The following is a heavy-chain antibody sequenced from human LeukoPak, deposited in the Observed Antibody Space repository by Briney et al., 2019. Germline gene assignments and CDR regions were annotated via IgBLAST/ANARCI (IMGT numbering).Heavy chain of an antibody. CDR3: ARDEEGHDY. J-gene: IGHJ4*02. V-gene: IGHV1-2*02. CDR2: INPNSGGT. CDR1: GYTFTSYD. Sequence: VASVKVSCTASGYTFTSYDINWVRQATGQGLEWMGWINPNSGGTNYAQKFQGRVTMTRDTSISTAYMELSRLRSDDTAVYYCARDEEGHDYWGQGTLVTVSS.